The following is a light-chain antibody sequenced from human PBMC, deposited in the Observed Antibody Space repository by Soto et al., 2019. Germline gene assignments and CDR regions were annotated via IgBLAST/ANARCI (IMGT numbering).Light chain of an antibody. CDR1: QSISNW. CDR2: DAS. V-gene: IGKV1-5*01. Sequence: DIQMTQSPSTLSVSVGDRVTITCRASQSISNWLAWYQQNPGKAPKLLIYDASSLESGVPSRFSGSGSGTEFTLTISSLQPDDFATYYCQQYKIYSTFGQGTKLEIK. J-gene: IGKJ2*01. CDR3: QQYKIYST.